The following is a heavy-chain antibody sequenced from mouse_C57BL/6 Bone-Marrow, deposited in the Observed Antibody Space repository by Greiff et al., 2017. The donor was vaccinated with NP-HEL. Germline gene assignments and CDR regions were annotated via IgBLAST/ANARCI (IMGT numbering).Heavy chain of an antibody. CDR2: IYPRSGNT. CDR1: GYTFTSYG. J-gene: IGHJ2*01. CDR3: VIYYYGSSHLYYFDY. V-gene: IGHV1-81*01. D-gene: IGHD1-1*01. Sequence: VQLQQSLAELARPGASVKLSCKASGYTFTSYGISWVKQRTGQGLEWIGEIYPRSGNTYYDEKFKGKATLTADKSSSTAYMELRSLTSEDSAVYFCVIYYYGSSHLYYFDYWGQGTTLTVSS.